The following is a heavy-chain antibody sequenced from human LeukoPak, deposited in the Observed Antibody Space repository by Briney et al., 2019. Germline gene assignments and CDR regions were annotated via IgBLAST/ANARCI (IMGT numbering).Heavy chain of an antibody. CDR1: GFTFSSYG. CDR2: IWYDGSNK. V-gene: IGHV3-33*01. D-gene: IGHD6-13*01. CDR3: ARDTQLVSYYFDY. Sequence: GRSLRLSCAASGFTFSSYGMHWVRQAPGKGREWVAVIWYDGSNKYYADSVKGRFTISRDNSKNTLYLQMNSLRAEDTAVYYCARDTQLVSYYFDYWGQGTLVTVSS. J-gene: IGHJ4*02.